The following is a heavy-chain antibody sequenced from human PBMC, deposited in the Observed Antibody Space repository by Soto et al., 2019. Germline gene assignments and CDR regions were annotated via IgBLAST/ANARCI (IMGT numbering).Heavy chain of an antibody. V-gene: IGHV1-69*01. CDR1: GVTFSKFI. CDR3: AKVRYSSPMCYYYGIDV. J-gene: IGHJ6*04. D-gene: IGHD6-19*01. CDR2: IIPIFGTA. Sequence: QVQLEQSGGEVKKPGSSVKVSCKASGVTFSKFIMTWVRQAPGLGLEWVGGIIPIFGTANYAQKFQGRVTITADESTSTSYLEVSNLRSEYRAVYYCAKVRYSSPMCYYYGIDVWGSGTAVTGSS.